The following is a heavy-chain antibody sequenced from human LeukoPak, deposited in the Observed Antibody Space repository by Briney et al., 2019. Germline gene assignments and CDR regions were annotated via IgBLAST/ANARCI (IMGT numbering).Heavy chain of an antibody. Sequence: PGGSLRLSCAASGFTFSSYEMNWVRQAPGKGLEWVSYISSSGSTIYYADSVKGRFTISRDNAKNSLYLQMNSLRAEDTAVYYCAKSGITIWSFDYWGQGTLVTVSS. CDR2: ISSSGSTI. V-gene: IGHV3-48*03. CDR1: GFTFSSYE. J-gene: IGHJ4*02. CDR3: AKSGITIWSFDY. D-gene: IGHD3-3*01.